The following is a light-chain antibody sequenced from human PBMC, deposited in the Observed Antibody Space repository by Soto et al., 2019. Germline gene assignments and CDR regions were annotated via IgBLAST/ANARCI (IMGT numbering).Light chain of an antibody. J-gene: IGLJ2*01. CDR1: SSNIGAGYD. CDR3: QSYDSSLSSQVV. CDR2: GNT. V-gene: IGLV1-40*01. Sequence: QSVLTQPPSVSGAPGQRVTISCTGNSSNIGAGYDVHWYQQVPGTAPKLLIYGNTNRPSGVPDRFSGSKSGTSASLVITGLQAEDEADYHCQSYDSSLSSQVVFGGGTKLTVL.